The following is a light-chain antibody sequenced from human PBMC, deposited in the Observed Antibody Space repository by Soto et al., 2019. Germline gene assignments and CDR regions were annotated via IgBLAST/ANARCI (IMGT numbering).Light chain of an antibody. CDR1: NSNIGNNY. V-gene: IGLV1-51*01. CDR2: DNN. J-gene: IGLJ2*01. CDR3: GAWDDSLSAV. Sequence: QAVVTQPPSVSAAPGQKVTISCSGSNSNIGNNYVSWYQQLPGTAPKLLIYDNNKRPSGIPDRFSGSKSGTSATLGITGLQTGDEADYYCGAWDDSLSAVFGGGTKHTVL.